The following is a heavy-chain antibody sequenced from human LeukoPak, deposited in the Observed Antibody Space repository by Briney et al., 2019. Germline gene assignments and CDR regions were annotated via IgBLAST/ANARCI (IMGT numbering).Heavy chain of an antibody. CDR3: AREPFYDSSGYHNGGLGY. D-gene: IGHD3-22*01. V-gene: IGHV3-23*01. CDR1: GFTFSSYA. Sequence: PGGSLRLSCAASGFTFSSYAMSWVRQAPGKGLEWVSAISGSGGSTYYADSVKGRFTISRDNSKNSLYLQMNSLRAEDTAVYYCAREPFYDSSGYHNGGLGYWGQGTLVTVSS. CDR2: ISGSGGST. J-gene: IGHJ4*02.